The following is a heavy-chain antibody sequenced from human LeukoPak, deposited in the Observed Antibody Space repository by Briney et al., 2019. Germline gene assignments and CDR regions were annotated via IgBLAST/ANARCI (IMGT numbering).Heavy chain of an antibody. D-gene: IGHD2-2*02. CDR2: IRYDGSNK. J-gene: IGHJ4*02. CDR3: VKQIGVVPAAIRGYYFDY. V-gene: IGHV3-30*02. CDR1: GFTFSSYG. Sequence: GGSLRLSCAASGFTFSSYGMHWVRQVPGKGLEWVAFIRYDGSNKYYADSVKGRLTISRDNSKNTLYLQMNSLRAEDTAVYYCVKQIGVVPAAIRGYYFDYWGQGTLVTVSS.